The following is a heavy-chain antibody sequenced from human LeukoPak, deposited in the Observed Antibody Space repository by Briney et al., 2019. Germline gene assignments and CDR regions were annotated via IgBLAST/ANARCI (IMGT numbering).Heavy chain of an antibody. J-gene: IGHJ2*01. Sequence: SETLSLTCNVSGYSISSGYHWGWIRQPPGKGLEWVGSIYHSGNTYCNPSLKSRVTISVDTSKNQFSLKLSSVTAADTAVYYCAREGGGVRIGFDLWGRGTLVTVSS. CDR3: AREGGGVRIGFDL. D-gene: IGHD3-3*01. V-gene: IGHV4-38-2*02. CDR1: GYSISSGYH. CDR2: IYHSGNT.